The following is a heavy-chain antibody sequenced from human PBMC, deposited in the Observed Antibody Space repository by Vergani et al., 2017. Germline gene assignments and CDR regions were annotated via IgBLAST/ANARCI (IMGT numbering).Heavy chain of an antibody. CDR3: ARGAQYCSSTSCYTSPFDY. V-gene: IGHV4-34*01. CDR1: GGSFSGYY. Sequence: QMQLQQWGAGLLKPSETLSLTCAVYGGSFSGYYWSWIRQPPGKGLEWIGEINHSGSTNYNPSLKSRVTISVDTSKNQFSLKLSSVTAADTAVYYCARGAQYCSSTSCYTSPFDYWGQGTLVTVSS. CDR2: INHSGST. D-gene: IGHD2-2*02. J-gene: IGHJ4*02.